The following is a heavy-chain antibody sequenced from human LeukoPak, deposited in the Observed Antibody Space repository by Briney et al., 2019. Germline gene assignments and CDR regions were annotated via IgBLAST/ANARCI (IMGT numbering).Heavy chain of an antibody. CDR3: ARALYDYVWGSYRF. J-gene: IGHJ4*02. V-gene: IGHV3-64*01. CDR1: GFTFSSYG. D-gene: IGHD3-16*02. CDR2: ISSNGGTT. Sequence: GRSLRLSCAASGFTFSSYGMHWVRQAPGKGLEYVSAISSNGGTTYYANSVKGRFTISRDNSKNTLYLQMGSLRAEDMAVYYCARALYDYVWGSYRFWGQGTLVTVSS.